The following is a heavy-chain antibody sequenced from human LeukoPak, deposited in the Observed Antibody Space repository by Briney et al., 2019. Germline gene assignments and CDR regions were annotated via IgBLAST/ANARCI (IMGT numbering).Heavy chain of an antibody. V-gene: IGHV1-69*13. Sequence: GASVKVSCKASGYTFTSYGISWVRQAPGQGLEWMGGIIPIFGTANYAQKFQGRVTITADESTSTAYMELSSLRSEDTAVYYCARDRGACSSTSCYGYGYWGQGTLVTVSS. CDR3: ARDRGACSSTSCYGYGY. CDR2: IIPIFGTA. CDR1: GYTFTSYG. J-gene: IGHJ4*02. D-gene: IGHD2-2*01.